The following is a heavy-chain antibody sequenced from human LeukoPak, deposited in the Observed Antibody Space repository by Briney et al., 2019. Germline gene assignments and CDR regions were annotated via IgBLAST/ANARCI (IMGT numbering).Heavy chain of an antibody. J-gene: IGHJ5*02. CDR1: GDSVSSNSAA. V-gene: IGHV6-1*01. CDR2: TYYRSKWYN. D-gene: IGHD3-10*01. Sequence: SQTLSLTCAISGDSVSSNSAAWNGIRQSPSRGLEWLGRTYYRSKWYNDYAVSVKSRITINPDSSKNQFSLQLNSVTPEDTAVYYCARSQRITMVRGVLNNWFDPWGQGTLVTVSS. CDR3: ARSQRITMVRGVLNNWFDP.